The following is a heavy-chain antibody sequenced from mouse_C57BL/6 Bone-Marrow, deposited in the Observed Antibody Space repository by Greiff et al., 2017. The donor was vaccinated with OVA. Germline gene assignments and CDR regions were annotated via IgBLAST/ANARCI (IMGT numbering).Heavy chain of an antibody. V-gene: IGHV1-50*01. CDR1: GYTFTSYW. Sequence: VQLQQPGAELVKPGASVKLSCKASGYTFTSYWMQWVKQRPGQGLEWIGEIDPSDSYTNYNQKFKGKATLTVDTSSSTAYMQLSSLTSEDSAVYYGACGNFRGYGGQGTTLTVSS. D-gene: IGHD2-1*01. J-gene: IGHJ2*01. CDR2: IDPSDSYT. CDR3: ACGNFRGY.